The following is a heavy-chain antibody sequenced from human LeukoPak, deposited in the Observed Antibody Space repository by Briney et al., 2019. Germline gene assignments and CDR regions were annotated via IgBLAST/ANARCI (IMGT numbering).Heavy chain of an antibody. J-gene: IGHJ6*03. CDR1: GFTFSSYW. D-gene: IGHD6-19*01. V-gene: IGHV3-7*01. Sequence: GGSLRLSCAASGFTFSSYWMTWVRQAPGKGLEWVAHINQDGSAKYYVDSVKGRFTISRDNAKNSLCLQMNSLRAEDTAVYYCARDNSGDSSGWYRGRDNMDVWGKGTTVTVSS. CDR3: ARDNSGDSSGWYRGRDNMDV. CDR2: INQDGSAK.